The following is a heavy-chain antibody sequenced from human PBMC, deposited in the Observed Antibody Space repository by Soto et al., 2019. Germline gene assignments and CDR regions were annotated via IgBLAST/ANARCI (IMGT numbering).Heavy chain of an antibody. CDR1: AFRFSSYS. D-gene: IGHD3-22*01. CDR3: ATMRGFFEF. V-gene: IGHV3-23*01. J-gene: IGHJ4*02. CDR2: ITGSGDKT. Sequence: PGGSLRLSCAAPSAFRFSSYSMSWVRQTPGKGLEWVSAITGSGDKTYYADSVKGRFAISRDNSKNTHYLQMSSLRAEDTAIYYCATMRGFFEFWGQGTRVTVS.